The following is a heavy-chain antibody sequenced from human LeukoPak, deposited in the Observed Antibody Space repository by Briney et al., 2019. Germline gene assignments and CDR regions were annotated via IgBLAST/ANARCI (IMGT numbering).Heavy chain of an antibody. J-gene: IGHJ4*02. CDR3: AGPLDY. V-gene: IGHV4-34*01. Sequence: SETLSLTCAVYGGSFSGYYWSWIRQPPGKGLEWIGEINHSGGTNYNPSLKSRVTISVDTSKNQFSLKLSSVTAADTAVYYCAGPLDYWGQGTLVTVSS. CDR2: INHSGGT. CDR1: GGSFSGYY.